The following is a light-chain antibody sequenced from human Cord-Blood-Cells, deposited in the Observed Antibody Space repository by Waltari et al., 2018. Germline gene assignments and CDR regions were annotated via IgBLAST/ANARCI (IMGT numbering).Light chain of an antibody. J-gene: IGKJ1*01. CDR3: QQCYSPTQK. Sequence: DIHVTQSPSSLSASVGDRVTITCRAIQSSSSYLNWYHKQPGKAPKRLIYAASSLQSGVPSRFSGSGSGTDFTLFISSLQHENFATYCCQQCYSPTQKFGQGTKVEIK. CDR1: QSSSSY. CDR2: AAS. V-gene: IGKV1-39*01.